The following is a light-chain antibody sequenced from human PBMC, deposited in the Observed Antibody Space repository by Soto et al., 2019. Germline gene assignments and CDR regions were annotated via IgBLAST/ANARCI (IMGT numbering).Light chain of an antibody. Sequence: AIQMTQSPSSQSASVGDRVTITCRASQAIRNDLGWYQQKPGKAPKLLIYAAFSLQSGVPSRFSGSGSGTNFTLTISSLQAEDFANDYCLQDYNYPPTFGQGTRLAIK. J-gene: IGKJ5*01. CDR3: LQDYNYPPT. CDR2: AAF. V-gene: IGKV1-6*02. CDR1: QAIRND.